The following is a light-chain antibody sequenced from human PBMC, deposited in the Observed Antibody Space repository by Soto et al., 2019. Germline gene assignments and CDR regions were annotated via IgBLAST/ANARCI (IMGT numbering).Light chain of an antibody. CDR2: AAS. Sequence: DSQMTQAPSSLSESVGDRVTITCRASQSISSYLNWYQQKPGKAPKLLIYAASSLQSGVPSRFSGSGSGTDFTLTISSLQPEDFATYYCQQSYSTPPTFGQGTKVDIK. CDR3: QQSYSTPPT. J-gene: IGKJ1*01. V-gene: IGKV1-39*01. CDR1: QSISSY.